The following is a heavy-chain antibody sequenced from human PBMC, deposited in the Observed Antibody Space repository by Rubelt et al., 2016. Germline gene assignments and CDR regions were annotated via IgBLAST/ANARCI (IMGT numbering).Heavy chain of an antibody. CDR1: GGSFSGYY. Sequence: QVQLQQWGAGLLKPSETLSLTCAVYGGSFSGYYWSWIRQPPGKGLEWIGEINHSGSTNYNPSLKCRVTISVDPAKNQFSLKLSSVTAADTAVYYCARGYHPRDWGQGTLVTVSS. J-gene: IGHJ4*02. CDR2: INHSGST. V-gene: IGHV4-34*01. D-gene: IGHD5-24*01. CDR3: ARGYHPRD.